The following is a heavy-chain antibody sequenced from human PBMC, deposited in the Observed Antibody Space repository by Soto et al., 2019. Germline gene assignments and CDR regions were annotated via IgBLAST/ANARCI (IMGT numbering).Heavy chain of an antibody. CDR3: ARDSSLWFGELLVDY. CDR2: IKQDGSEK. J-gene: IGHJ4*02. D-gene: IGHD3-10*01. V-gene: IGHV3-7*01. Sequence: GKGLEWVANIKQDGSEKYYVDSVKGRFTISRDNAKNSLYLQMNSLRAEDTAVYYCARDSSLWFGELLVDYWGQGTLVTVSS.